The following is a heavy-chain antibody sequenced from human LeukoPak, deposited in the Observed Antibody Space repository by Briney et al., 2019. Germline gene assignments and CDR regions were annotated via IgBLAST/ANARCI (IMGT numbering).Heavy chain of an antibody. CDR2: ISYDGSNK. CDR1: GFTFSSYG. J-gene: IGHJ4*02. Sequence: PGGSLRLSCAASGFTFSSYGMHWVRQAPGKGLEWVAVISYDGSNKYYADSVKGRFTISRDNSKNTLYLQMNSLRAEDTAVYYCARDRDSSSWHFDYWGQGTLVTVSS. V-gene: IGHV3-30*03. D-gene: IGHD6-13*01. CDR3: ARDRDSSSWHFDY.